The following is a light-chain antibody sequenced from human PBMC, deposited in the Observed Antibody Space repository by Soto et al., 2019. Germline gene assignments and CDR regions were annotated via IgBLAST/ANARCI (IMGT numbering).Light chain of an antibody. Sequence: EIVMTQSPATLSASPGERATLSCRASQGVSSNLAWYQQKPGQAPRLLIYGASTMSTGIPARFSGSGSGTEFTLPISGLQADDFAEYYCQAYRTFGQGTKVEIK. V-gene: IGKV3-15*01. J-gene: IGKJ1*01. CDR3: QAYRT. CDR1: QGVSSN. CDR2: GAS.